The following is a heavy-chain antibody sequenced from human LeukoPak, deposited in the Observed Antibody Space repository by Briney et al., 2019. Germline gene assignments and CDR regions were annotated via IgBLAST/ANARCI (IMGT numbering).Heavy chain of an antibody. CDR3: ARGRSGYYFDY. J-gene: IGHJ4*02. CDR2: IDYSGST. CDR1: GGSIGSYY. V-gene: IGHV4-59*01. Sequence: SETLSLTCTVSGGSIGSYYWSWIRQPPGKGLEWIGYIDYSGSTNYNPSLKSRVTISVDTSKNQLSLKLTSVTAADTAVYFCARGRSGYYFDYWGQGTLVTVSS. D-gene: IGHD3-3*01.